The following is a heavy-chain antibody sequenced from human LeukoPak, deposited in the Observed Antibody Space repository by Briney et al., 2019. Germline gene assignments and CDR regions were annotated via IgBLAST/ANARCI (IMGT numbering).Heavy chain of an antibody. V-gene: IGHV4-59*01. CDR3: ARDLLRQWLVNSPNDAFDI. CDR1: GASISSYY. J-gene: IGHJ3*02. Sequence: PSETLSLTCTVSGASISSYYWSWIRQPPGKGLEWIGYIYYSGSTNYNPSLKSRVTISVDTSKNQFSLKLSSVTAADTAVYYCARDLLRQWLVNSPNDAFDIWGQGTMVTVSS. D-gene: IGHD6-19*01. CDR2: IYYSGST.